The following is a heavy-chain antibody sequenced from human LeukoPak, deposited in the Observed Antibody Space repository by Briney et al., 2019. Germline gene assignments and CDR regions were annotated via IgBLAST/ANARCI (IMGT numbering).Heavy chain of an antibody. CDR2: ISAYNGNT. CDR3: ARDMIAARPNWFDP. J-gene: IGHJ5*02. CDR1: GYSFTTYG. Sequence: GASVKVSCKASGYSFTTYGISWVRQAPGQGLEWMGWISAYNGNTNYAQKLQGRGTMTTDTSTSTAYMELRSLRYDDTAVYYCARDMIAARPNWFDPGGQGTLVTVSS. V-gene: IGHV1-18*01. D-gene: IGHD6-6*01.